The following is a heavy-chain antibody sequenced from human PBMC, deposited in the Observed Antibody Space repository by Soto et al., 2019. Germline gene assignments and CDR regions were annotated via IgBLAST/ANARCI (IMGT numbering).Heavy chain of an antibody. J-gene: IGHJ6*02. CDR2: INPNSGGT. CDR3: ARVRCSSTSCYVGHYYYYGMDV. CDR1: GYTFTGYY. V-gene: IGHV1-2*02. D-gene: IGHD2-2*01. Sequence: ASVKVSCKASGYTFTGYYMHWVRQAPGQGLEWMGWINPNSGGTNYAQKFQGRVTMTRDTSISTAYMELSRLRSDDTAVYYCARVRCSSTSCYVGHYYYYGMDVWGQGTTVTVSS.